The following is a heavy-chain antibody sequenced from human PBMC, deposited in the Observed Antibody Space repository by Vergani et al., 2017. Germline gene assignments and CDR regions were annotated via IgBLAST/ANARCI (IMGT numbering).Heavy chain of an antibody. CDR2: IYYSGST. Sequence: QVQLQESGPGLVKPSETLSLTCTVSGGSISSYYWSWIRQPPGXGLEWIGYIYYSGSTNYNPSLKSRVTISVDTSKNQFSLKLSSVTAADTAVYYCARDSGAYCSGGSCYFDAFDIWGQGTMVTVSS. J-gene: IGHJ3*02. V-gene: IGHV4-59*01. D-gene: IGHD2-15*01. CDR1: GGSISSYY. CDR3: ARDSGAYCSGGSCYFDAFDI.